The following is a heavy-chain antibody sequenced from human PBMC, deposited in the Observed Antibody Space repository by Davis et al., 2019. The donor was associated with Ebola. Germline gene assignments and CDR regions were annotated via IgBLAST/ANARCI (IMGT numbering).Heavy chain of an antibody. Sequence: PGGSLRLSCAASGFTFSSYWMHWVRQAPGKGLEWVSTISGSGGNTYFADSLKGRFTISRDNSKNTLYLQMNSLKAEDTAVYYCTRRLSYYFDYWGQGTLATVSS. CDR2: ISGSGGNT. J-gene: IGHJ4*02. D-gene: IGHD3-3*01. CDR3: TRRLSYYFDY. CDR1: GFTFSSYW. V-gene: IGHV3-23*01.